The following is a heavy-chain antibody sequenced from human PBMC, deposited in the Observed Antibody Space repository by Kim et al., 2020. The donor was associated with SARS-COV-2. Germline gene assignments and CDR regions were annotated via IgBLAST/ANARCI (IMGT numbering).Heavy chain of an antibody. CDR2: IWFDGSNK. D-gene: IGHD2-8*01. Sequence: GGSLRLSCAASGFTFSNYGMHWVRQAPGKGLEWVALIWFDGSNKFYPDSVKDRFSISRDNSRNTLYLRLDSLTVEDTAVYYCARDSGKYGVSEYYSYYGMDVWGQGTTVTVSS. J-gene: IGHJ6*02. V-gene: IGHV3-33*04. CDR3: ARDSGKYGVSEYYSYYGMDV. CDR1: GFTFSNYG.